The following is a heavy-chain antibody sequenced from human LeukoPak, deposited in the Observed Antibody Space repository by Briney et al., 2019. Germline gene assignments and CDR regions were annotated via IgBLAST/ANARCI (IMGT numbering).Heavy chain of an antibody. V-gene: IGHV4-4*02. CDR3: ARAYCVGDCTVLHIYFDN. Sequence: PSGTLSLTCAVSGGSISSSNWWSWIRRPPGKGLEWIGEIYHSGSTNYNPSLKSRVTISVDKSKTQFSLKLSSVTAADTAVYYCARAYCVGDCTVLHIYFDNWGQGTLVTVSS. J-gene: IGHJ4*02. CDR1: GGSISSSNW. D-gene: IGHD2-21*02. CDR2: IYHSGST.